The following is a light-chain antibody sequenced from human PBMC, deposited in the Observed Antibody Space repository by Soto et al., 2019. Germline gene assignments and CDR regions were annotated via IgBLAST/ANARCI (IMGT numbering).Light chain of an antibody. V-gene: IGKV2-28*01. J-gene: IGKJ1*01. CDR2: LGS. CDR1: QSLLHSNGYNY. Sequence: DIVMTQSPLSLPVTPGEPASISCRSNQSLLHSNGYNYLDWYLQKPGQSPQLLIYLGSNLASGVPDRFSGSGSGTDFTLKISRVEAEDVGVYYCMQALQTPPTFGQGTNVEIK. CDR3: MQALQTPPT.